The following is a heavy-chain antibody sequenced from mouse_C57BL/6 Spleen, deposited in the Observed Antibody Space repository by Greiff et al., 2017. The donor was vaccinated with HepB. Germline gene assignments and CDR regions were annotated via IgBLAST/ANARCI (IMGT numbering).Heavy chain of an antibody. J-gene: IGHJ3*01. V-gene: IGHV1-22*01. Sequence: EVQLQQSGPELVKPGASVKMSCKASGYTFTDYNMHWVKQSHGKSLEWIGYINPNNGGTSYNQKFKGKATLTVNKSSSTAYMELRSLTSEDSAVYYCARWGFGPAWFAYWGQGTLVTVSA. CDR3: ARWGFGPAWFAY. CDR2: INPNNGGT. CDR1: GYTFTDYN.